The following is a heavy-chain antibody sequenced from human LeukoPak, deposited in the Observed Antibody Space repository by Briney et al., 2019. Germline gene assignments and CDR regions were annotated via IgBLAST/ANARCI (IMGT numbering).Heavy chain of an antibody. D-gene: IGHD3-10*01. CDR3: AKRLIAGSYYDY. V-gene: IGHV3-23*01. CDR1: GFTFSSYA. Sequence: GGSLRLSCAASGFTFSSYAMSWVRQAPGKGLEWVSVISGSGGSTYYADSVKGRFTISRDNSKNTLYLQMNSLRAEDTAVYYCAKRLIAGSYYDYWGQGTLVTVSS. J-gene: IGHJ4*02. CDR2: ISGSGGST.